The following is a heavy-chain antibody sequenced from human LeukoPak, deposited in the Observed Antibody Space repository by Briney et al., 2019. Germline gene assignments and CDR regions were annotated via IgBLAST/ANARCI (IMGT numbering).Heavy chain of an antibody. D-gene: IGHD6-13*01. CDR3: ARGGATVVGTRADWFDA. CDR2: INPTTGGT. V-gene: IGHV1-2*02. Sequence: ASVKVSCTASGYTFTGNYLTWLRQAPGQGFGWMGWINPTTGGTNFAQKFQGRVTMTRDTYINTVYMELTGLISDDTAVYYCARGGATVVGTRADWFDAWGQGTLVTVSS. J-gene: IGHJ5*02. CDR1: GYTFTGNY.